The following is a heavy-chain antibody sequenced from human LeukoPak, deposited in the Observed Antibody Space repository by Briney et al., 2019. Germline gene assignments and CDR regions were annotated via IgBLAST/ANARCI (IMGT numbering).Heavy chain of an antibody. V-gene: IGHV3-74*01. Sequence: GGSLRLSRAASGFTFRRYWMHWLRQPAGKGLVWVSRISTDGSSTSYADSVKGRFTISRDNGKNTLYLQMNSLRAEDTAVYYCASYLTSIPSGMDVWGQGTTVTVSS. CDR3: ASYLTSIPSGMDV. J-gene: IGHJ6*02. CDR1: GFTFRRYW. CDR2: ISTDGSST. D-gene: IGHD2/OR15-2a*01.